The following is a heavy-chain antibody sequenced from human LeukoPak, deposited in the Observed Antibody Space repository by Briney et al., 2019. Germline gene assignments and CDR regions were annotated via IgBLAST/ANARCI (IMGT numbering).Heavy chain of an antibody. CDR1: GGSISSYY. V-gene: IGHV4-59*08. CDR3: ARGYVDTAMAVGY. J-gene: IGHJ4*02. D-gene: IGHD5-18*01. CDR2: IYYSGST. Sequence: SETLSLTCTVSGGSISSYYWSWIRQPPGKGLEWIGYIYYSGSTNYNPSLKSRVTISVDTSKNQFSLKLSSVTAADTAVYYCARGYVDTAMAVGYWGQGTLATVSS.